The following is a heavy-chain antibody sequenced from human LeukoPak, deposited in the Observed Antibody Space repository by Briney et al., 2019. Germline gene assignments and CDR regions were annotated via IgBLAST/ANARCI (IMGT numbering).Heavy chain of an antibody. V-gene: IGHV4-61*05. CDR3: ARHGDYGSGSYPFDY. Sequence: SETLSLTCTVSGGSISSSSYYWSWIRQPPGKGLEWIGYIYYSGSTNYNPSLKSRVTISVDTSKNQFSLKLSSVTAADTAVYYCARHGDYGSGSYPFDYWGQGTLVTVSS. D-gene: IGHD3-10*01. J-gene: IGHJ4*02. CDR2: IYYSGST. CDR1: GGSISSSSYY.